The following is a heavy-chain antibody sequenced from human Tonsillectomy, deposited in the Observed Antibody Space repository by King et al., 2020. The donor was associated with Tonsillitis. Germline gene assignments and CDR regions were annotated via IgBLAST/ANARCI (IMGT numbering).Heavy chain of an antibody. J-gene: IGHJ5*02. CDR2: IYYSGST. D-gene: IGHD3-22*01. CDR3: ARGPYYYDSSGRGVNWFDP. Sequence: VQLQESGPGLVKPSQTLSLTCTVSGGSISSGGYYWSWIRQHPGKGLEWIGYIYYSGSTYYNPSLKSRVTISVATSKNQFSLKLSSVAAADTAVYYCARGPYYYDSSGRGVNWFDPWGQGTLVTVSS. CDR1: GGSISSGGYY. V-gene: IGHV4-31*03.